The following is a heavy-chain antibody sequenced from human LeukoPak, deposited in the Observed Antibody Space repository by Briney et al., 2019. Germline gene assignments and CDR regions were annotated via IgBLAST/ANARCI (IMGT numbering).Heavy chain of an antibody. D-gene: IGHD6-13*01. J-gene: IGHJ4*02. CDR2: IWIDGRNK. V-gene: IGHV3-33*06. Sequence: GGSLRPSLAALGFTLVSNGTGWARPPPGRGRGWGAVIWIDGRNKYYAESVKGRFTISRDNPKNTLYLQMNSLGAEDTAVYYCAKDADYSRSWYYFDHWGQGILVTVSS. CDR1: GFTLVSNG. CDR3: AKDADYSRSWYYFDH.